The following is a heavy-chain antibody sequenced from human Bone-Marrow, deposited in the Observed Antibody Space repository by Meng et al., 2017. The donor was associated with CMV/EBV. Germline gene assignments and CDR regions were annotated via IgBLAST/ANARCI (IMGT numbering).Heavy chain of an antibody. CDR2: IKQDGSEK. V-gene: IGHV3-7*01. CDR3: TTEDGQVPYYYYGMDV. CDR1: GFTFSSYW. D-gene: IGHD5-24*01. Sequence: GGSLRLSCAASGFTFSSYWMSWVRQAPGKGLEWVANIKQDGSEKYYVDSVKGRFTISRDNAKNSLYLQMNSLRAEDTAVYYCTTEDGQVPYYYYGMDVWGQGTTATVPS. J-gene: IGHJ6*02.